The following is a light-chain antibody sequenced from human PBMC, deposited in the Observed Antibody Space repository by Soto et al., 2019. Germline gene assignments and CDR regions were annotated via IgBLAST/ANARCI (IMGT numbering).Light chain of an antibody. CDR1: SSNIGAGYD. CDR3: QSYDSTLSDRYV. CDR2: GNN. Sequence: QSVLTHPPSVPGAPGQRVIISCTGSSSNIGAGYDVHWYQQRPGTAPKLLIFGNNNRPSGVPDRFSGSKSGTSASLAITGLQAEDEGDYYCQSYDSTLSDRYVFGTGTKVTVL. J-gene: IGLJ1*01. V-gene: IGLV1-40*01.